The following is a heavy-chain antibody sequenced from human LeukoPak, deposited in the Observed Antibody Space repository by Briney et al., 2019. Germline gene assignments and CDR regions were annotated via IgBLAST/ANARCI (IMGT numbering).Heavy chain of an antibody. V-gene: IGHV1-46*01. CDR3: ARLTGTTDPYYFDY. J-gene: IGHJ4*02. CDR2: INPSGGST. D-gene: IGHD1-7*01. Sequence: ASVKVSCKASGYIFTGYYMHWVRQAPGQGLEWMGIINPSGGSTSYAQKFQGRVTMTRDMSTSTVYMELSSLRSEDTAVYYCARLTGTTDPYYFDYWGQGTLVTVSS. CDR1: GYIFTGYY.